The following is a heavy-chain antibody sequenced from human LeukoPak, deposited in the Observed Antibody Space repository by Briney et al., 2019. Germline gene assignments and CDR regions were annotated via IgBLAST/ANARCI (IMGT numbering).Heavy chain of an antibody. CDR1: GYTFTSYG. D-gene: IGHD3-3*01. Sequence: ASVKVSCKASGYTFTSYGISWVRQAPGQGLEWMGWISAYNGNTNYAQKLQGRVTMTTDTSTSTAYMELRSLRSDDTAVYYCARKPVDEYYDLLLNSYYFDYWGQGTLVTVSS. CDR3: ARKPVDEYYDLLLNSYYFDY. J-gene: IGHJ4*02. CDR2: ISAYNGNT. V-gene: IGHV1-18*01.